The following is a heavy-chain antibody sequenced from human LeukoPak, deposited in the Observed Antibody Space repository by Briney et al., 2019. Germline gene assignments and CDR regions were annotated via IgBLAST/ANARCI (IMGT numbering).Heavy chain of an antibody. CDR2: IYYSGST. CDR3: ARDVCSSTSCESRWFDP. D-gene: IGHD2-2*01. CDR1: GGSISSSSYY. J-gene: IGHJ5*02. V-gene: IGHV4-39*07. Sequence: SETLSLTCTVSGGSISSSSYYWGWIRQPPGKGLEWIGSIYYSGSTYYNPSLKSRVTISVDTSKNQFSLKLSSVTAADTAVYYCARDVCSSTSCESRWFDPWGQGTLVTVSS.